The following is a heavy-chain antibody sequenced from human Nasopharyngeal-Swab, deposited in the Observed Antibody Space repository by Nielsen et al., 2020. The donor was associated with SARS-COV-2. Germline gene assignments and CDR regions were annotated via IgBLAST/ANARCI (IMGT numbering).Heavy chain of an antibody. V-gene: IGHV3-23*01. J-gene: IGHJ6*02. CDR3: AKDRESDDDSDDYYHYYGMDV. Sequence: GEFMKISCAASEFTFRSYAISWVRQAPGKGLEWVSVISGSDHTTYYADSVKGRFTIYRDNSKNTVNLQMNSLRVEDTAIYYCAKDRESDDDSDDYYHYYGMDVCGQGTTGTVFS. D-gene: IGHD5-12*01. CDR1: EFTFRSYA. CDR2: ISGSDHTT.